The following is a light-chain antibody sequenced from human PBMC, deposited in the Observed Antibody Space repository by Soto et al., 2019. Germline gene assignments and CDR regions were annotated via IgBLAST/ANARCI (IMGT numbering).Light chain of an antibody. CDR1: SSDVGSYNL. J-gene: IGLJ1*01. CDR3: CSYAGSSTYV. V-gene: IGLV2-23*02. CDR2: EVS. Sequence: QSVLTQPASVSGSPGQSITISCTGTSSDVGSYNLVSWYQQHPGKAPKVMIYEVSKRPSGVPNRFSGSKSGNTASLTISGLLAEDEADYYCCSYAGSSTYVFGTGTKVTVL.